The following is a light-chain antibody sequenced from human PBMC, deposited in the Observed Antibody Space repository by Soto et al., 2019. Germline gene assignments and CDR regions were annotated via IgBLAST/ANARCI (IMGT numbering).Light chain of an antibody. CDR1: HSIHSSF. CDR3: QQYDTSPYT. J-gene: IGKJ2*01. V-gene: IGKV3-20*01. Sequence: EVVLTQSPGTLSLSPGERASLSCRASHSIHSSFLAWYQQKPGQAPRLLIYGASSRATDIPDRFSGGGSGTDFTLTVSRLKPEDFAVYYCQQYDTSPYTFGQGTKLEI. CDR2: GAS.